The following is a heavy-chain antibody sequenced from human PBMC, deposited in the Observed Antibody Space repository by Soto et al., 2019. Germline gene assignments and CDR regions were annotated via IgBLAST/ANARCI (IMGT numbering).Heavy chain of an antibody. CDR1: GFTFSNAW. D-gene: IGHD2-2*01. J-gene: IGHJ4*02. CDR3: ARGEERVAMPSGY. Sequence: GGSLRLSCAASGFTFSNAWMSWVRQAPGKGLEWVGRIKSKTDGGTTDYAAPVKGRFTISRDDSKNTLYLQMNSLKTEDTAVYYCARGEERVAMPSGYWGQGTLVTVSS. CDR2: IKSKTDGGTT. V-gene: IGHV3-15*01.